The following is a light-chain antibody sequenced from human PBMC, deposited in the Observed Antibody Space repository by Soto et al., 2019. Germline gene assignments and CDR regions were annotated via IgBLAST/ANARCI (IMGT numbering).Light chain of an antibody. CDR1: SSTIGSYT. V-gene: IGLV1-44*01. J-gene: IGLJ2*01. CDR2: DNN. CDR3: AAWDDSLNGPV. Sequence: QSVLTQPPSASGTPGQRVTISCSGSSSTIGSYTVNWYQQLPGTAPKLLIYDNNRRPSGVPDRFSGSKSGTSASLAISGLQSEDEADYYCAAWDDSLNGPVFGGATKITVL.